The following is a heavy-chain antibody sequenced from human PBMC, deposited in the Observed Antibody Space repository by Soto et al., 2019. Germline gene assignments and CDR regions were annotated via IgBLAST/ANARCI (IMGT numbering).Heavy chain of an antibody. J-gene: IGHJ1*01. V-gene: IGHV1-46*01. CDR1: GYTFTHYH. Sequence: ASVKVSCKASGYTFTHYHVYWVRQAPGRGLEWLGMINPSGGSTTYAQNLQGRVTMTRDTSTNTVYMELSSLRSEDTAVYYCAREAINSSGYSRYFQHWGQGTMVTVSS. CDR3: AREAINSSGYSRYFQH. CDR2: INPSGGST. D-gene: IGHD3-22*01.